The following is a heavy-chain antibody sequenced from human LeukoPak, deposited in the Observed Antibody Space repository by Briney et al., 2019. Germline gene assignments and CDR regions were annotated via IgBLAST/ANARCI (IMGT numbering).Heavy chain of an antibody. Sequence: PGGSLRLSCAASGFTFSSYAMSWVRQAPGKGLEWVSTLSGSGGSTYYADSVKGRSTISRDNSKNTLYLQMNSLRAEDTAVYYCAKPPNPRDYWGQGTLVTVSS. CDR3: AKPPNPRDY. CDR1: GFTFSSYA. CDR2: LSGSGGST. D-gene: IGHD1-14*01. J-gene: IGHJ4*02. V-gene: IGHV3-23*01.